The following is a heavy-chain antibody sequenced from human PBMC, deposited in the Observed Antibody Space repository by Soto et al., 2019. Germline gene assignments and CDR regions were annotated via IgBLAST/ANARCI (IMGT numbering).Heavy chain of an antibody. CDR1: GGSVSNSNYY. J-gene: IGHJ6*02. CDR3: ARVLTMVRGVIGIRPKYGPDV. D-gene: IGHD3-10*01. V-gene: IGHV4-39*07. Sequence: SETLSLTCTVSGGSVSNSNYYWGWIRQSPGKGLEWIGSVYYRVRSYSKSSVKSRITISVDTSKNQFSLKLSSLSAPDTAVYYCARVLTMVRGVIGIRPKYGPDVWGQGATVTVSS. CDR2: VYYRVRS.